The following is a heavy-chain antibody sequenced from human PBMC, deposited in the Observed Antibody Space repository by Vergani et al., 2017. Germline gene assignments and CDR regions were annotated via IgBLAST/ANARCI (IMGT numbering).Heavy chain of an antibody. CDR1: GFTFGDYA. CDR2: IRSKAYGGTT. Sequence: EVQLVESGGGLVQPGRSLRLSCTASGFTFGDYAMSWVRQAPGKGLEWVGFIRSKAYGGTTEYAASVKGRFTISRDDSKSIAYLQMNSLKTEDTAVYYCARSLAGDYWGQGTLVTVSS. V-gene: IGHV3-49*04. CDR3: ARSLAGDY. J-gene: IGHJ4*02. D-gene: IGHD6-6*01.